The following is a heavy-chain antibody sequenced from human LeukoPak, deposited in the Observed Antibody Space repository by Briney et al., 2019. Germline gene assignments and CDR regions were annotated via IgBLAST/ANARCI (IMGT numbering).Heavy chain of an antibody. J-gene: IGHJ4*02. V-gene: IGHV1-69-2*01. Sequence: ASVKVSCKASGYIFTDYYMHWVRQAPGKGLEWMGRVDPADGEAIYAENFKGRVTITADTSTDTSHMEVRSLRYEDTAMYYCTTESTIFGVVTTADWGQGTLVTVSS. D-gene: IGHD3-3*01. CDR3: TTESTIFGVVTTAD. CDR2: VDPADGEA. CDR1: GYIFTDYY.